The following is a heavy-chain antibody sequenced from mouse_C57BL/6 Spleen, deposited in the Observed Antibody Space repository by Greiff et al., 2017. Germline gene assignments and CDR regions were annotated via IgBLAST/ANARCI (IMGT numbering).Heavy chain of an antibody. D-gene: IGHD2-1*01. CDR3: ARAYGNYVFFDY. J-gene: IGHJ2*01. CDR2: INPSDGGT. CDR1: GYTFTSYW. Sequence: QVQLKQPGTELVKPGASVKLSCKASGYTFTSYWMHWVKQRPGQGLEWIGNINPSDGGTNYNEKFKSKATLTVDKSSSTAYMQLSSLTSEDSAVYYCARAYGNYVFFDYWGQGTTLTVSS. V-gene: IGHV1-53*01.